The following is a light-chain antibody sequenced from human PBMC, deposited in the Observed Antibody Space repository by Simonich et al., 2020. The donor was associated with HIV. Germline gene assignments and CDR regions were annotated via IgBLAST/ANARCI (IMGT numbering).Light chain of an antibody. J-gene: IGKJ2*01. CDR3: QQYYDTPYT. CDR1: QSVLYSSHNTNS. V-gene: IGKV4-1*01. Sequence: DIVMTQSPDSLAVSLVERATINCKSSQSVLYSSHNTNSLAWYQHKQGQPPKLLIYWAYTRESGVPDRFSGSESGTDFTLTISSLQAEDVAVYYCQQYYDTPYTFGQGTKLEIK. CDR2: WAY.